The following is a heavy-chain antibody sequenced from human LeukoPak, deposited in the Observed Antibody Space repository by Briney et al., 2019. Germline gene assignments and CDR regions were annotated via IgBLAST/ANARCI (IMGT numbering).Heavy chain of an antibody. J-gene: IGHJ4*02. D-gene: IGHD3-16*02. V-gene: IGHV3-21*04. CDR1: GFTFSSYS. CDR3: AKGDYVWGSYRYTSFDY. Sequence: GGSLRLSCAASGFTFSSYSMNWVRQAPGKGLEWVSSISSSSYIYYADSVKGRFTISRDNAKNSLYLQMNSLRAEDTAVYYCAKGDYVWGSYRYTSFDYWGQGTLVTVSS. CDR2: ISSSSYI.